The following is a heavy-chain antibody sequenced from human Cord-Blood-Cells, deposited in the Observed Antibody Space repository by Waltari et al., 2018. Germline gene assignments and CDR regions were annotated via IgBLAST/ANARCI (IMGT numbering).Heavy chain of an antibody. Sequence: QLQLQESGPGLVKPSETLSLTCTVSGGSISSSSYYWGWIRQPPGKGLEVIGRGYYSGSTYYHPSLKGRVTISVDTSKSQFSLKRSSVTAADTAVYYCARRGLLRLFDYWGQGTLVTVSS. V-gene: IGHV4-39*01. CDR2: GYYSGST. CDR3: ARRGLLRLFDY. CDR1: GGSISSSSYY. D-gene: IGHD3-22*01. J-gene: IGHJ4*02.